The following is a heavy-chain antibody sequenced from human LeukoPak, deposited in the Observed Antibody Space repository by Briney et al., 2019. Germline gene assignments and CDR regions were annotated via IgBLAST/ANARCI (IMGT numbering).Heavy chain of an antibody. CDR1: GYSFTSYW. CDR3: ARHVASDQFWNPPIY. J-gene: IGHJ4*02. D-gene: IGHD1-1*01. V-gene: IGHV5-51*01. CDR2: IYPGDSDT. Sequence: GESLKISCKGSGYSFTSYWIGWVRHLPGKGLEWMGIIYPGDSDTRYSPSFQGQVTISADKSISTAYLQWSSLKASDTAMYYCARHVASDQFWNPPIYWGQGTLVTVSS.